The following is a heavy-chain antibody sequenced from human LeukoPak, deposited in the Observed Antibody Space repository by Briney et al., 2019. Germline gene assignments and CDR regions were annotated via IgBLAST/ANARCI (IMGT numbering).Heavy chain of an antibody. CDR1: GYSFSSYS. CDR3: ARVGYYDSSGYLDY. V-gene: IGHV1-18*04. CDR2: INTYNANT. D-gene: IGHD3-22*01. Sequence: GASVKVSCKASGYSFSSYSLNWVRQATGQGLEWMGWINTYNANTNYAQKVQGRITLTRDTSTSTAYMELRSLRFDDTAVYYCARVGYYDSSGYLDYWGQGTLVTVSS. J-gene: IGHJ4*02.